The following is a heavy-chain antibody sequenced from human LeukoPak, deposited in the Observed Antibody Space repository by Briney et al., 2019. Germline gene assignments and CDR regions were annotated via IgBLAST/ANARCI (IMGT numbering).Heavy chain of an antibody. CDR3: VGGDY. Sequence: PGGSLRLSCADSGFTFSNYNMNWVRQAPGKAMEWVSSITSSGTYTFYADSVKGRFTISRDNAKNSLYLQMDSLGPEDTAVYYCVGGDYWGQGTLVTVSS. CDR1: GFTFSNYN. CDR2: ITSSGTYT. V-gene: IGHV3-21*01. J-gene: IGHJ4*02.